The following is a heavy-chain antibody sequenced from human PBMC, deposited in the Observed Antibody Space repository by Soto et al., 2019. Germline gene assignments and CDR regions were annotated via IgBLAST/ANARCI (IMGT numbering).Heavy chain of an antibody. CDR1: GGSISSGDYY. D-gene: IGHD1-26*01. CDR3: ARAKKKIMGVTWYFDL. V-gene: IGHV4-30-4*01. J-gene: IGHJ2*01. Sequence: QVQLQESGPGLVKPSQTLSLTCTVSGGSISSGDYYWSWIRQPPGKGLECIGYIYYSGSTYYNPSLKSRVTISVDTSKNQFSLKLSSVTAADTVVYYCARAKKKIMGVTWYFDLWGRGTLVTVSS. CDR2: IYYSGST.